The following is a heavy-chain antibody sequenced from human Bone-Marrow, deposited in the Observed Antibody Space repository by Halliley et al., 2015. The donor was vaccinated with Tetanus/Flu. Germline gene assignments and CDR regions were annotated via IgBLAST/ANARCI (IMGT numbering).Heavy chain of an antibody. Sequence: TLSLTCAVSGGSIGITYWWSWVRQPPGKGLEWIGEAYYSGSNNYNPSLKSRVAISGDKSKNEFSLRLTSMTAADTAVYYCAASPRSGWARGGSWFDPWGQGILVIVSS. V-gene: IGHV4-4*02. J-gene: IGHJ5*02. CDR1: GGSIGITYW. CDR3: AASPRSGWARGGSWFDP. D-gene: IGHD6-19*01. CDR2: AYYSGSN.